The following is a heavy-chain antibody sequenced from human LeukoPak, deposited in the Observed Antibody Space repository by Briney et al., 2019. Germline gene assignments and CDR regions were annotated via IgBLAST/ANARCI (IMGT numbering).Heavy chain of an antibody. D-gene: IGHD2-2*01. CDR2: ISYDGSKK. CDR1: GFTFSRDT. CDR3: ARGRGYCIDSNCYEAYSDY. V-gene: IGHV3-30-3*01. Sequence: HPGGSLRLSCAASGFTFSRDTMHWVRQAPGKGLEWVTFISYDGSKKYYADSVKGRFTISRDNSKNTLYLQMNSLRAEDTAVYYCARGRGYCIDSNCYEAYSDYWGQGTLVTVSS. J-gene: IGHJ4*02.